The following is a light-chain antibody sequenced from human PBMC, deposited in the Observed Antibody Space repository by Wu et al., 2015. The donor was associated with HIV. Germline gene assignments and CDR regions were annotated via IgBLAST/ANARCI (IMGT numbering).Light chain of an antibody. Sequence: DIQMTQSPSSLSASVGDRVTITCRASQSISSYLNWYQQKPGKAPKLLIYAASSLQSGVPSRFSGSGSGTDFTLTISSLQPEDFAIYYCQXSYSTPPTFGQGTKVEIK. CDR3: QXSYSTPPT. CDR2: AAS. J-gene: IGKJ1*01. V-gene: IGKV1-39*01. CDR1: QSISSY.